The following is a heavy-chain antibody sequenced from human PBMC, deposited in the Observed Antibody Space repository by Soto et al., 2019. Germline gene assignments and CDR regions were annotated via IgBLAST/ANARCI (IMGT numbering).Heavy chain of an antibody. V-gene: IGHV4-34*01. Sequence: PSETLSLTCAVYGGSFSGYYWSWIRQPPGKGLEWIGEINHSGSTNYNPSLKSRVTISVDTSKNQFSLKLSSVTAADTAVYYCASVANWFAPWGQGTLVTVSS. CDR1: GGSFSGYY. CDR3: ASVANWFAP. CDR2: INHSGST. J-gene: IGHJ5*02.